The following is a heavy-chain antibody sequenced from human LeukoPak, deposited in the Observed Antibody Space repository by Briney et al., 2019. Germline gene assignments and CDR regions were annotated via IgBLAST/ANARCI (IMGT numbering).Heavy chain of an antibody. Sequence: PGGSLRLSCAASGFTLDDYAMHSVRQAPGKGLEWVSLISGDGGSTYYADSVKGRFTISRDNSKNSLYLQMNSLRTEDAALYYCAKGGSWHYYFDYWGQGTLVTVSS. CDR2: ISGDGGST. D-gene: IGHD6-13*01. V-gene: IGHV3-43*02. J-gene: IGHJ4*02. CDR3: AKGGSWHYYFDY. CDR1: GFTLDDYA.